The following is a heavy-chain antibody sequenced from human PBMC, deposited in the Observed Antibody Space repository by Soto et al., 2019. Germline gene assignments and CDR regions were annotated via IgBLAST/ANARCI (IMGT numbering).Heavy chain of an antibody. CDR3: ARGGCSSTSCPSVYYYYGMDV. CDR1: GGSVSSGSYY. CDR2: IYYSGST. D-gene: IGHD2-2*01. Sequence: PSETLSLTCTASGGSVSSGSYYWSWIRQPPGKGLEWIGYIYYSGSTNYNPSLKSRVTISVDKSKNQFSLKLSSVTAANTAVYYCARGGCSSTSCPSVYYYYGMDVWGQGTTVTVYS. V-gene: IGHV4-61*01. J-gene: IGHJ6*02.